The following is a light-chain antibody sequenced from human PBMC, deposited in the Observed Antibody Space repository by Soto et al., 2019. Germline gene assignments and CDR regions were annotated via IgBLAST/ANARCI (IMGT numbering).Light chain of an antibody. V-gene: IGKV1-5*01. CDR3: QQYNSYPYT. CDR1: QGISRW. J-gene: IGKJ2*01. Sequence: DIQMTQSPSTLSASVGDRVTITCRASQGISRWLAWYQQTPGKAPKFLIYDASTLESGVPSRFSGSGSGTEFTLTISSLQPDDFAIYYCQQYNSYPYTFGQGTKLEIK. CDR2: DAS.